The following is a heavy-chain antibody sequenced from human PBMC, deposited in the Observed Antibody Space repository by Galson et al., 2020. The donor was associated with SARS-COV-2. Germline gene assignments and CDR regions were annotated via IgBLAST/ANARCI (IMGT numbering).Heavy chain of an antibody. Sequence: SQTLSLPCPVSGGSISSSSYYWGWIRQPPGKGLEWIGSIYYSGSTYYNPSLKSRVTISVDTSKNQFSLKLSSVTAADTAVYYCARARQLGYCTNGVCYTHSIYFDYWGQGTLVTVSS. CDR2: IYYSGST. CDR3: ARARQLGYCTNGVCYTHSIYFDY. V-gene: IGHV4-39*07. J-gene: IGHJ4*02. D-gene: IGHD2-8*01. CDR1: GGSISSSSYY.